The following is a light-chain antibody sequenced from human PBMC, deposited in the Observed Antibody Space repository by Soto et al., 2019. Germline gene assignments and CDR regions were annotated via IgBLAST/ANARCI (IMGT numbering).Light chain of an antibody. CDR2: EVT. CDR1: TSDVGGYNY. J-gene: IGLJ1*01. Sequence: QLVLTQPASVSGSPGQSITISCTGTTSDVGGYNYVSWYQQHPGKAPKLMIYEVTNRPSGVSNRFSGSKSGNTASLTISGLQAADEADYYCSSYTSSSTPYVFGTGTKLTVL. CDR3: SSYTSSSTPYV. V-gene: IGLV2-14*01.